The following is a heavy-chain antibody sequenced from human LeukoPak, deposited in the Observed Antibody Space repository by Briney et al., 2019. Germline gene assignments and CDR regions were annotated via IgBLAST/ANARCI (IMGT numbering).Heavy chain of an antibody. D-gene: IGHD2-15*01. CDR3: ARYCSGGSCYSNPPVVDYYYYGMDV. J-gene: IGHJ6*02. CDR1: GGSISSGDYY. CDR2: IYYSGST. V-gene: IGHV4-30-4*01. Sequence: SETLSLTCTVSGGSISSGDYYWSWIRQPPGKGLEWIGYIYYSGSTYYNPSLKSRVTISVDTSKNQFSLKLSSVTAADTAVYYCARYCSGGSCYSNPPVVDYYYYGMDVWGQGTTVTVSS.